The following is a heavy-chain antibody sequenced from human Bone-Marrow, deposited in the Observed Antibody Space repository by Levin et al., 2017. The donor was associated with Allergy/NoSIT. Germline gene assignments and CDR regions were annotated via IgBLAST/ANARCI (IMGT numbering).Heavy chain of an antibody. CDR3: AKGIEWFSEYVGADY. CDR2: ISYDGSNK. J-gene: IGHJ4*02. CDR1: GFTFSTYG. V-gene: IGHV3-30*18. D-gene: IGHD3-3*01. Sequence: GGSLRLSCAASGFTFSTYGMHWVRQAPGKGLEWVAFISYDGSNKYYADSVKGRFTVSRDNSKNTLYLQMNSLRTEDTAVYYCAKGIEWFSEYVGADYWGQGTLVTVSS.